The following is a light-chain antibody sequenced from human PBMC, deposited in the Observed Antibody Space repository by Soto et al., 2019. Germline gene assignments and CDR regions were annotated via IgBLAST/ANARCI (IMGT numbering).Light chain of an antibody. CDR2: DVS. CDR1: SSDVGGYNY. V-gene: IGLV2-11*01. J-gene: IGLJ1*01. CDR3: CSYAGSYTYV. Sequence: QSLLTQPGSLSGSPGPSVTISCTGTSSDVGGYNYVSLYQQHPGKAPKLMIYDVSQRPSGVPDRFSGSKSGNTASLTISGLQSEDEADYYCCSYAGSYTYVFGTGTKVTVL.